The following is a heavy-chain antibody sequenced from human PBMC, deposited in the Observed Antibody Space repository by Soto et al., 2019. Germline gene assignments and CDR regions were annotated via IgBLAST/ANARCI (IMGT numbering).Heavy chain of an antibody. Sequence: GGSLRLSCAASGFTFSNFGMHWVRQAPGKGLAWVAGISYDGSNKYYADSVKGRFTISRDNSKNTLYLQMNSLRVEDTAVYYCARDRYSSGWYDLDYWGQGTLVTVSS. CDR1: GFTFSNFG. J-gene: IGHJ4*02. D-gene: IGHD6-19*01. V-gene: IGHV3-30*03. CDR3: ARDRYSSGWYDLDY. CDR2: ISYDGSNK.